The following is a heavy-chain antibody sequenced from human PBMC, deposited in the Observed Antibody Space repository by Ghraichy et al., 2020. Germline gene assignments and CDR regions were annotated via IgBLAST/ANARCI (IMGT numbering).Heavy chain of an antibody. CDR2: FSYGGST. J-gene: IGHJ4*02. D-gene: IGHD3-22*01. Sequence: SETLSLTCTVSGGSISSSSYYWGWIRQPPGKGLEWIGSFSYGGSTYYNPSLKSRVTISVDTSKNQFSLNLTSVTAADTAVYYCARRTGWGSAYYYYFDYWGQGTLVTVSS. CDR1: GGSISSSSYY. CDR3: ARRTGWGSAYYYYFDY. V-gene: IGHV4-39*01.